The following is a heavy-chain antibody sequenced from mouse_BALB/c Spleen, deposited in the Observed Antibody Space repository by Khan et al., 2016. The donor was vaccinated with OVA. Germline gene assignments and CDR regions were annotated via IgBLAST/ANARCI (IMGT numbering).Heavy chain of an antibody. CDR3: VRHELYGNYVFAY. D-gene: IGHD2-1*01. CDR2: IRSKSNNYVT. V-gene: IGHV10-1*02. Sequence: EVQLVESGGGLVQPKGSLKLSCAASGFTFKIYAMNWVRQAPGKGLEWVARIRSKSNNYVTYYADSVKDRFTISRNDSQSMLYLQMNNLKTEDTAMYYYVRHELYGNYVFAYWGQGTLVTVSA. CDR1: GFTFKIYA. J-gene: IGHJ3*01.